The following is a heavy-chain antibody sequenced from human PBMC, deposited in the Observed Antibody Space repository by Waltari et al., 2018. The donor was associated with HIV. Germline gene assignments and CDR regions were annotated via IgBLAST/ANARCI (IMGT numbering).Heavy chain of an antibody. D-gene: IGHD4-17*01. CDR2: IFGDGGST. CDR1: GFPFSGSA. J-gene: IGHJ4*02. V-gene: IGHV3-23*01. Sequence: EVQLLESGGGLVQPGGCLRLSCASFGFPFSGSAMTWVRQAPGKGLEWVSAIFGDGGSTFYADSVKGRFTISRDNSKNTLYLQMNSLRAEDTAVYYCAKGTLNPMTTDYWGQGTLVTVSS. CDR3: AKGTLNPMTTDY.